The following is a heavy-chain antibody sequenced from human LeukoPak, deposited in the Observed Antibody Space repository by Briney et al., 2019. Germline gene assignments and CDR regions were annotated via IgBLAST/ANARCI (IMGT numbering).Heavy chain of an antibody. D-gene: IGHD6-19*01. V-gene: IGHV3-21*01. Sequence: GGSLRLSCAASGFTFGAYSMSWVRQAPGKGLEWVASISSSSTYIYYVDSVKGRFTISRDNAKNSLYLQMNSLGAEEMAVYYCARHSSYKSGWGPFDYWGQGTLVTVSS. CDR2: ISSSSTYI. CDR3: ARHSSYKSGWGPFDY. J-gene: IGHJ4*02. CDR1: GFTFGAYS.